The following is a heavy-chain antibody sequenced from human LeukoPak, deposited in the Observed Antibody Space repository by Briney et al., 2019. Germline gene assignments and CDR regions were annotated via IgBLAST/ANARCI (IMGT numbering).Heavy chain of an antibody. CDR2: IYSGGST. CDR1: GFTFSSYA. J-gene: IGHJ4*02. V-gene: IGHV3-66*01. CDR3: ARETGIYYFDY. D-gene: IGHD1-1*01. Sequence: TGGSLRLSCSGSGFTFSSYAMHWVRQAPGKGLEWVSVIYSGGSTYYADSVKGRFTISRDNSKNTLYLQMNSLRAEDTAVYYCARETGIYYFDYWGQGTLVTVSS.